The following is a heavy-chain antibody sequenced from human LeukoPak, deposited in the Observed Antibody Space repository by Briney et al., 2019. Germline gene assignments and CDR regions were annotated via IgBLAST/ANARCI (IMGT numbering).Heavy chain of an antibody. Sequence: GGSLRLSCAASGFTFSSYWMSWVRQAPGKGLEWVANIKQDGSEKYYVDSVKGRFTISRDNAKNSLYLQMNSLRAEDTAVYYCARGNRRTGYSSGWHIDYWGQGTLVTVSS. CDR2: IKQDGSEK. J-gene: IGHJ4*02. CDR1: GFTFSSYW. D-gene: IGHD6-19*01. CDR3: ARGNRRTGYSSGWHIDY. V-gene: IGHV3-7*03.